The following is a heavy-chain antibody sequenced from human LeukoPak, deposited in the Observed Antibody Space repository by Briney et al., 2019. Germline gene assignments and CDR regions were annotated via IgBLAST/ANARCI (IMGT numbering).Heavy chain of an antibody. CDR1: GGSITSHY. V-gene: IGHV4-59*11. D-gene: IGHD3-22*01. CDR2: IYYSGST. CDR3: AGVVSGYYEVFDY. J-gene: IGHJ4*02. Sequence: SETLSLTCTVSGGSITSHYWSWVRQPPGKGLEWIGYIYYSGSTNYNPSLESRVTISVDTSKNQFSLKLSSVTAADTAVYYCAGVVSGYYEVFDYWGQGTLVTVSS.